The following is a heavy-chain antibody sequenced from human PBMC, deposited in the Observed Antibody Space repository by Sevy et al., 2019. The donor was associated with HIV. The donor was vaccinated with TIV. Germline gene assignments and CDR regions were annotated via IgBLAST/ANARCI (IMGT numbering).Heavy chain of an antibody. CDR2: ISYDGSHK. J-gene: IGHJ4*02. CDR1: GFIFGSYA. CDR3: ARDPGSSWSSFDY. Sequence: GGSLRLSCAASGFIFGSYAMNWVRQAPGKGLEWVAVISYDGSHKYYADSVKGRFTISRDSSKNTLYLQTHSLRTDDTAVYYCARDPGSSWSSFDYWGQGTLVTVSS. V-gene: IGHV3-30-3*01. D-gene: IGHD6-13*01.